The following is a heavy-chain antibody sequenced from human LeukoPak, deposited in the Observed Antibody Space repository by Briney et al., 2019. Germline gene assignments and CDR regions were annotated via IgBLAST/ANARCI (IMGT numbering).Heavy chain of an antibody. V-gene: IGHV4-61*02. J-gene: IGHJ3*02. D-gene: IGHD2-21*02. CDR2: IYASGST. CDR1: GGSISSGSYY. Sequence: SQTLSLTCTVSGGSISSGSYYWRWIRQPAGKGLEWIGRIYASGSTNYNPSLKSRVTISVDTSKNQFSLKLSSVTAADTAVYYCARDRYCGGDCYGDAFDIWGQGTMVTVSS. CDR3: ARDRYCGGDCYGDAFDI.